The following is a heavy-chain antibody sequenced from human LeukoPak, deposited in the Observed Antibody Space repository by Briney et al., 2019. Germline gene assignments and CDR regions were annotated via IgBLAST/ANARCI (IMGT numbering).Heavy chain of an antibody. D-gene: IGHD2-8*01. V-gene: IGHV4-39*07. CDR2: VYYSGST. Sequence: PSETLSLTCTVSGGSISSGTYYWGWIRQPPGKGLQWIGSVYYSGSTYYTPSLKSRVTISVDTSKNHFSLKLSSVTAADTAVYYCARAPPRYCTNDVCYSLRYMDVWGKGTTVTVSS. CDR3: ARAPPRYCTNDVCYSLRYMDV. CDR1: GGSISSGTYY. J-gene: IGHJ6*03.